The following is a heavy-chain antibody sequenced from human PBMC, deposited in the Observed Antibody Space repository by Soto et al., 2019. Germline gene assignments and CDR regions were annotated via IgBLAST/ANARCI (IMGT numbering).Heavy chain of an antibody. D-gene: IGHD3-22*01. CDR2: ISPIFGTA. V-gene: IGHV1-69*12. CDR3: ARDRGPSSGYYRYWSDP. J-gene: IGHJ5*02. CDR1: GGTFSNYA. Sequence: QVQLVQSGAEVKKPGSSVKVSCKASGGTFSNYAISWVRQAPGQGLEWMGGISPIFGTANYAQKFQGRVTMTADDSTSTAYMERSSLRSEDTAVYYCARDRGPSSGYYRYWSDPWGQGTLVTVSS.